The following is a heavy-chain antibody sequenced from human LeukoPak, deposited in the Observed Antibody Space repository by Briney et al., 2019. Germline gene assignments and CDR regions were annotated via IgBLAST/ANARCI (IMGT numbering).Heavy chain of an antibody. J-gene: IGHJ4*02. CDR3: AREIHWVAGGKLYSSSGVDY. Sequence: ASVKVSCKASGYTFTGYYMHWVRQAPGQGLEWMGWINPNSGGTNYAQKFQGRVTMTRDTSISTAYMELSRLRSDDTAVYYCAREIHWVAGGKLYSSSGVDYWGQGTLVTVSS. CDR2: INPNSGGT. V-gene: IGHV1-2*02. CDR1: GYTFTGYY. D-gene: IGHD6-6*01.